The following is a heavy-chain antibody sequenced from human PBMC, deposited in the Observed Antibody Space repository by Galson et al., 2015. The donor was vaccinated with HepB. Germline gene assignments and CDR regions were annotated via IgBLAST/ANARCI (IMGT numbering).Heavy chain of an antibody. CDR3: AGDKIFGVAIALDY. CDR2: ISYDGSNK. CDR1: GFTFSSYA. D-gene: IGHD3-3*01. V-gene: IGHV3-30-3*01. J-gene: IGHJ4*02. Sequence: SLRLSCAASGFTFSSYAMHWVRQAPGKGLEGVAVISYDGSNKYYADSVKGRFTISRDNSKNTLYLQINSLRAEDTAVYYCAGDKIFGVAIALDYWGQGTLVTVSS.